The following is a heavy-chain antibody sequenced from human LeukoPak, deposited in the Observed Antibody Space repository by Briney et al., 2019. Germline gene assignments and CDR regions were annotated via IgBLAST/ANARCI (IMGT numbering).Heavy chain of an antibody. CDR1: GYTFTGYY. J-gene: IGHJ6*03. CDR3: ARAGGDHTRGNYYYYYMDV. Sequence: ASVKVSCKASGYTFTGYYMHWVRQAPGQGLEWMGIINPSGGSTSYAQKFQGRVTMTRDMSTSTVYMELSSLRSEDTAVYYCARAGGDHTRGNYYYYYMDVWGKGTTVTVSS. D-gene: IGHD1-26*01. CDR2: INPSGGST. V-gene: IGHV1-46*01.